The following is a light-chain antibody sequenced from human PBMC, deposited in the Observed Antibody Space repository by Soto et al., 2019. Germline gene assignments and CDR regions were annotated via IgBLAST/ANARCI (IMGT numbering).Light chain of an antibody. CDR2: WAS. Sequence: DIVMTQSPDSLAVSLGERATINCKSSQSIFYSSNNKNYLTWYQQKPGQPPKLLIYWASTRESGVPDRFSGSGSGTDFTLTISSLQAEDVAVYYCHQYYTIPCTFGQATKLEIK. CDR3: HQYYTIPCT. CDR1: QSIFYSSNNKNY. J-gene: IGKJ2*02. V-gene: IGKV4-1*01.